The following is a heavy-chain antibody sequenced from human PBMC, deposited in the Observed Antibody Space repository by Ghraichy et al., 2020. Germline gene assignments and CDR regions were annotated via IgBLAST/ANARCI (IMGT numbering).Heavy chain of an antibody. Sequence: SETLSLTFAVYGGSFSGYYWSWIRQPPGKGLEWIGEINHSGSTNYNPSLKSRVTISVDTSKNQFSLKLSSVTAADTAVYYCASLSTSCCGDYWGQGTLVTVSS. CDR2: INHSGST. CDR1: GGSFSGYY. CDR3: ASLSTSCCGDY. D-gene: IGHD2-2*01. V-gene: IGHV4-34*01. J-gene: IGHJ4*02.